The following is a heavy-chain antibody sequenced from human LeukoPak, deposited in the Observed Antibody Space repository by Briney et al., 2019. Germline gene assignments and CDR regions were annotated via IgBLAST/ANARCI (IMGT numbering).Heavy chain of an antibody. J-gene: IGHJ4*02. Sequence: PSETLSLTCTVSGGSISSGDNYWNWIRQPPGKGLEWIGNIYSTGSTYYNPSLKSRVTLSVETSKNQFSLKLSSVTAADTAVYYCARRGVAVPFDYWGQGTLVTVSS. CDR1: GGSISSGDNY. D-gene: IGHD3-3*01. CDR2: IYSTGST. V-gene: IGHV4-30-4*01. CDR3: ARRGVAVPFDY.